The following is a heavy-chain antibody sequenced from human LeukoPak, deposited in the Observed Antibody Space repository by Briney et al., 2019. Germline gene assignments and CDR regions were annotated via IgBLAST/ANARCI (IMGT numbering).Heavy chain of an antibody. CDR2: IYYSGST. J-gene: IGHJ4*02. CDR3: ARVNSGSYLFDY. CDR1: GGSISSSSYY. Sequence: NASETLSLTCTVSGGSISSSSYYWGWIRQPPGKGLEWIGSIYYSGSTYYNPSLKSRVTISVDTSKNQFSLKLSSVTAADTAVYYCARVNSGSYLFDYWGQGTLVTVSS. V-gene: IGHV4-39*01. D-gene: IGHD1-26*01.